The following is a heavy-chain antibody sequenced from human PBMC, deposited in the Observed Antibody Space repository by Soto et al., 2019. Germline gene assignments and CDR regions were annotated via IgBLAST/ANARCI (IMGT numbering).Heavy chain of an antibody. D-gene: IGHD6-6*01. CDR1: GGSFSGYY. CDR3: ARRPRRSIAARRPGVLPYWFDP. J-gene: IGHJ5*02. V-gene: IGHV4-34*01. CDR2: INHSGST. Sequence: SETLSLTCAVYGGSFSGYYWSWIRQPPGKGLEWIGEINHSGSTNYNPSLKSRVTISVDTSKNQFSLKLSSVTAADTAVYYCARRPRRSIAARRPGVLPYWFDPWGQGTLVTVSS.